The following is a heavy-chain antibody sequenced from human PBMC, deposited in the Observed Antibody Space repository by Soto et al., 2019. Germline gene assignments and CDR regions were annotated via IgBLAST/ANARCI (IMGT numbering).Heavy chain of an antibody. CDR2: MNPNSGNT. CDR3: ARALSSGWWRRREQYGMDV. J-gene: IGHJ6*02. CDR1: GYTFTSYD. V-gene: IGHV1-8*01. Sequence: QVPLVQSGAEVKKPGASVKVSCKASGYTFTSYDINWVRQATGQGLEWMGWMNPNSGNTGYAQKFQGRVTMTRNTSISTAYMELSSLRSEDTAVYYCARALSSGWWRRREQYGMDVWGQGTTVTVSS. D-gene: IGHD6-19*01.